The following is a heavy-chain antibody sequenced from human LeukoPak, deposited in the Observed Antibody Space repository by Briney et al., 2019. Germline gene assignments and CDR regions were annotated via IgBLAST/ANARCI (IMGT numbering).Heavy chain of an antibody. V-gene: IGHV4-39*07. Sequence: SETLSLTCTVVGDSIKSTQSYWGWIRQPPGKGLEWIGSIHHTGSAHYSASLRSRVSISLDTSENQFSLRLNSATAADTAVYFCSRSSDGVVFDYWGPGMLVTVSS. CDR2: IHHTGSA. CDR1: GDSIKSTQSY. D-gene: IGHD3-16*01. CDR3: SRSSDGVVFDY. J-gene: IGHJ4*02.